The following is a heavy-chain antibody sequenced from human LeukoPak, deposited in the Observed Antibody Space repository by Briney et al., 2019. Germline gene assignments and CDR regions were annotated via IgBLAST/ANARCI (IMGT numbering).Heavy chain of an antibody. V-gene: IGHV4-4*07. Sequence: TSETLSLTCTVSGGSISSYYWSWIRQPAGKGLEWIGRIYTSGITNYNPSLKSRVTMSVDTSKNQFSLILISVTAADTAVYYCARESSGYSFVDYWGQGTLVTVSS. J-gene: IGHJ4*02. CDR3: ARESSGYSFVDY. CDR1: GGSISSYY. D-gene: IGHD3-22*01. CDR2: IYTSGIT.